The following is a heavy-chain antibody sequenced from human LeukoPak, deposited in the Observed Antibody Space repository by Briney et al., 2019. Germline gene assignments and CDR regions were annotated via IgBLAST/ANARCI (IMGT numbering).Heavy chain of an antibody. V-gene: IGHV4-4*07. CDR2: IQTSGST. CDR1: GVSIRSYS. D-gene: IGHD2-15*01. J-gene: IGHJ4*02. Sequence: SETLSLTCSVSGVSIRSYSWSWIRQPSEKGLEWIGRIQTSGSTNYNPSLRSRVTMSVDTSKNQFSLKLSSVTAADTAVYYCAREEEGDYSDYFDYWGQGTLVTVSS. CDR3: AREEEGDYSDYFDY.